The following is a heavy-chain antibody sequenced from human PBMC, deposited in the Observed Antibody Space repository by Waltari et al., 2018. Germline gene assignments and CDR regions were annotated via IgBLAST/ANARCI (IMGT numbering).Heavy chain of an antibody. J-gene: IGHJ2*01. V-gene: IGHV4-4*07. CDR2: IYTSGST. Sequence: QVQLQESGPGLVKPSETLSLTCTVSGGSISSYYWSWIRQPAGKGLEWIGRIYTSGSTNYNPSLKSRVTMSVDTSKNQFSLKLSSVTAADTAVYYCARVGYDSSGYSYWYFDLWGRGTLVTVSS. CDR1: GGSISSYY. CDR3: ARVGYDSSGYSYWYFDL. D-gene: IGHD3-22*01.